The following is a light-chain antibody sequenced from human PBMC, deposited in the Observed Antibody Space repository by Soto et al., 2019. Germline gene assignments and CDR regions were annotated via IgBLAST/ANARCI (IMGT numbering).Light chain of an antibody. V-gene: IGKV1-5*01. CDR2: DAS. CDR1: QTISSW. Sequence: DVHLIQTPTTLSGSVGDRVTITCWASQTISSWLAWYQQKPEKAPNLLIFDASSLKSGIPSRFSGSGSGTEFTLTISILQADDFTSYCSLEYDCYSWTFGQGAKADIK. J-gene: IGKJ1*01. CDR3: LEYDCYSWT.